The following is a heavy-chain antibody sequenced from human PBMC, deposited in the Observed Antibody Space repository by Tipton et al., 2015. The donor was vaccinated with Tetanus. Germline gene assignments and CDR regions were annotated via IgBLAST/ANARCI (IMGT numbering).Heavy chain of an antibody. J-gene: IGHJ4*02. V-gene: IGHV3-74*01. CDR2: IDQGGSGT. D-gene: IGHD5-24*01. CDR3: ARDKAEMATIDPFDY. Sequence: SGVTFRDYWMHWVRQAPGKGLAWVSRIDQGGSGTAYADSVKGRFTISRDNAENTLYLQMNSLRAEDTAVYYCARDKAEMATIDPFDYWGQGTLVTVSS. CDR1: GVTFRDYW.